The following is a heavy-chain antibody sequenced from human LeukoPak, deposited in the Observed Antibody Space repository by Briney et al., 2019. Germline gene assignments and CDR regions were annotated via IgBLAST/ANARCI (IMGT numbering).Heavy chain of an antibody. CDR2: ISGSGGST. D-gene: IGHD6-6*01. V-gene: IGHV3-23*01. J-gene: IGHJ3*01. Sequence: PGGSLRLSCAVSGFTFSSYAMSWVRQGPGKGLEWVSAISGSGGSTYYADSVKGRFTISRDNSKNTLYLQMNSLRAEDTAVYYCAKDEYSSTLLGYWGQGTMVTVSS. CDR3: AKDEYSSTLLGY. CDR1: GFTFSSYA.